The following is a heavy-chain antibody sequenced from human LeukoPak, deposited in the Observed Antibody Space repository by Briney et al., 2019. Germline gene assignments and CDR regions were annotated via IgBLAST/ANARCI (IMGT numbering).Heavy chain of an antibody. Sequence: GSLRLSCAASGFTFSSYWMSWVRQAPGKGLEWVANIKQDGSEKYYVDSVKGRFTISRENAKNSLYLQMNSLRAEDTAVYYCSRGVNYSSWYYCFGYWGQGTMVTVSS. V-gene: IGHV3-7*04. CDR3: SRGVNYSSWYYCFGY. D-gene: IGHD6-13*01. J-gene: IGHJ3*01. CDR1: GFTFSSYW. CDR2: IKQDGSEK.